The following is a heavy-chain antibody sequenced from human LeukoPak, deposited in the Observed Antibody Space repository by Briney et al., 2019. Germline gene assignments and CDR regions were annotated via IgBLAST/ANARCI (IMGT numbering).Heavy chain of an antibody. CDR1: GGSISSISYC. CDR2: VYFSGSTS. J-gene: IGHJ4*02. Sequence: SETLSLTCIVSGGSISSISYCWGWIRQSPGKGLEWIGSVYFSGSTSYYNPSLKSRVTISVDTSKNRFSLKLDSVTPGDTAVYYCEEGGKKRQWLPVPPYYFTSWGQGTLVTVSS. V-gene: IGHV4-39*01. CDR3: EEGGKKRQWLPVPPYYFTS. D-gene: IGHD3-22*01.